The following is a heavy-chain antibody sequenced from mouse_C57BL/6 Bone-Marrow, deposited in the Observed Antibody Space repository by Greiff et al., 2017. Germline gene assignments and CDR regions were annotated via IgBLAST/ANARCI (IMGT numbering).Heavy chain of an antibody. D-gene: IGHD2-5*01. CDR3: ARSDPYSNYAWFAY. Sequence: QVQLQQSGPELVKPGASVKISCKASGYAFSSSWMNWVKQRPGKGLEWIGRIYPGDGDTNYNGKFKGKATLTADKSSSTAYMQLSSLTSEDSAVYFCARSDPYSNYAWFAYWGQGTLVTVSA. CDR2: IYPGDGDT. J-gene: IGHJ3*01. V-gene: IGHV1-82*01. CDR1: GYAFSSSW.